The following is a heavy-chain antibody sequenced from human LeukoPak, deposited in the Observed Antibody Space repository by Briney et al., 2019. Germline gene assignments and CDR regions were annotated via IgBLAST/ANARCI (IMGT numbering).Heavy chain of an antibody. CDR1: GGSISSYY. CDR3: ARDLRWEPARAYGMDV. V-gene: IGHV4-59*01. J-gene: IGHJ6*02. Sequence: SETLSLTCTVSGGSISSYYWSWIRRPPGKGLEWIGYIYYSGSTNYNPSLKSRVTISVDTSKNQFSLKLSSVTAADTAVYYCARDLRWEPARAYGMDVWGQGTTVTVSS. CDR2: IYYSGST. D-gene: IGHD1-26*01.